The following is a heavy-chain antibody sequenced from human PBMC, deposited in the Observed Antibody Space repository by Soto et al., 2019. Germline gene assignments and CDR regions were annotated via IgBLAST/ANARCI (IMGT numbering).Heavy chain of an antibody. V-gene: IGHV3-64*01. CDR1: GFTFSSYA. J-gene: IGHJ4*02. CDR2: ISSNGGST. CDR3: ARDGNYDFWSGYPFDY. Sequence: GGSLRLSCAASGFTFSSYAMHWVRQAPGKGLEYVSAISSNGGSTYYANSVKGRFTISRDNSKNTLYLQMGSLRAEDMAVYYCARDGNYDFWSGYPFDYWGQGTLVTVSS. D-gene: IGHD3-3*01.